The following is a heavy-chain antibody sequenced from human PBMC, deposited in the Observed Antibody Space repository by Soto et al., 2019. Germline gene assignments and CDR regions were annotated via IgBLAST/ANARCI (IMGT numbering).Heavy chain of an antibody. CDR3: ARGNQYSSSSITWFDP. V-gene: IGHV1-8*01. Sequence: QVQLVQSGAEVKKPGASVKVSCKASGYTFTSYDINWVRQATGQGLEWMGWMNPNSGNTGYAQKFQGRVTMTRNTSISTANMELSSLRSEDTAVYYCARGNQYSSSSITWFDPWGQGTLVTVSS. J-gene: IGHJ5*02. CDR2: MNPNSGNT. D-gene: IGHD6-13*01. CDR1: GYTFTSYD.